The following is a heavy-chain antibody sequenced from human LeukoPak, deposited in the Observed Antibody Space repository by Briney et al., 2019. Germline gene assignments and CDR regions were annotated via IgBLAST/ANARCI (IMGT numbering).Heavy chain of an antibody. CDR2: INPNSGGT. CDR3: ARDRDYYDSSGYLR. Sequence: ASVKVSCKXSGYTFTGYYMHWVRQAPRQGLEWMGWINPNSGGTNYAQKFQGRVTMTRDTSISTAYMELSRLRSDDTAVYYCARDRDYYDSSGYLRWGQGTLVTVSS. V-gene: IGHV1-2*02. D-gene: IGHD3-22*01. J-gene: IGHJ4*02. CDR1: GYTFTGYY.